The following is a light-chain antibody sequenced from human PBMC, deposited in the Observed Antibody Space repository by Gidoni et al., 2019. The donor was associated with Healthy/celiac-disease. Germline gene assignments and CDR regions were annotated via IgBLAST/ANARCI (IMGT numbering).Light chain of an antibody. CDR3: QQRSNWPPT. J-gene: IGKJ4*01. V-gene: IGKV3-11*01. CDR2: AAS. Sequence: EIVLTKSPATLSLSPGERATLSCRASQSVSSYLAWYQQKPGQAPRLLIYAASNRATGIPARFSGSGSGTDFTLTISSLEPEDFAVYYCQQRSNWPPTFGGGTKVEIK. CDR1: QSVSSY.